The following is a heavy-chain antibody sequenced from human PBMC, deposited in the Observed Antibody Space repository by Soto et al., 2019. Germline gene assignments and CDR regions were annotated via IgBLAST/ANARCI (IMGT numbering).Heavy chain of an antibody. CDR2: ISSSGSTI. CDR1: GFTFSSYE. V-gene: IGHV3-48*03. CDR3: ARGTPAYYDFWSGYYVY. J-gene: IGHJ4*02. D-gene: IGHD3-3*01. Sequence: EVQLVESGGGLVQPGGSLRLSCAASGFTFSSYEMNWVRQAPGKGLEWVSYISSSGSTIYYADSVKGRFTISRDNAKNSLYLQMHSLRAEDTAVYYCARGTPAYYDFWSGYYVYWGQGTLVTVSS.